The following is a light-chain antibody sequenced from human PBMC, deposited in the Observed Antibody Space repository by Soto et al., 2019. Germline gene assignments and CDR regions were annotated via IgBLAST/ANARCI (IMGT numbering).Light chain of an antibody. V-gene: IGLV2-8*01. CDR1: SSDVGGYNY. CDR2: EVT. Sequence: QSALTQPPSASGSPGQSVTISCTGTSSDVGGYNYVSWYQQYPGKAPRLMIYEVTKRPSGVPDRFSGSKSGNTASLTVSGLQADDEADYYCASYAGIITLFGGGTKVTVL. CDR3: ASYAGIITL. J-gene: IGLJ2*01.